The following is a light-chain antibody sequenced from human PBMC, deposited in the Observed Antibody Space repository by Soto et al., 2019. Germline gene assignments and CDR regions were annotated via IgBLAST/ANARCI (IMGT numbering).Light chain of an antibody. J-gene: IGLJ1*01. CDR3: CSYAGGYTHV. CDR2: DVT. V-gene: IGLV2-11*01. Sequence: QPVLTQSRSVSGSPGQSVTISCTGTSSDVGGYNFVSWFQQYPGKAPKLIIYDVTRRPSGVPDRFSGSKSGSTASLTISGLQTDDEADYYCCSYAGGYTHVFGTGTKVTVL. CDR1: SSDVGGYNF.